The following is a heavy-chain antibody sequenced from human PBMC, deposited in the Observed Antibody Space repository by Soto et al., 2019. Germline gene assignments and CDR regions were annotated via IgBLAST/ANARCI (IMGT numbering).Heavy chain of an antibody. J-gene: IGHJ6*02. D-gene: IGHD3-10*01. CDR1: GYSFTRYL. CDR2: IVPSDSYT. Sequence: GEALKISRKGSGYSFTRYLISWGRPMPGERLEGTGRIVPSDSYTNYSPSFQGHVTISADKSISTAYLQWSSLKASDTAMYYCARFYGSGSYPYPTYYYYGMDVWGQGTTVTVSS. V-gene: IGHV5-10-1*01. CDR3: ARFYGSGSYPYPTYYYYGMDV.